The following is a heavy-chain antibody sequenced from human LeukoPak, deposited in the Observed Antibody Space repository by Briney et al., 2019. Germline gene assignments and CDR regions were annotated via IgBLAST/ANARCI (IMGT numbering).Heavy chain of an antibody. CDR2: LGGSGGST. V-gene: IGHV3-23*01. Sequence: PGGSLRLSCAASGFTFSSYAVSWVREAPGQGLEWGSALGGSGGSTYYADSVKGRFNISRDNSKNTLYLQMNSLRAEDTAVYYCATSLGVVFYGDCEASDYWGQGTLVTVSS. J-gene: IGHJ4*02. D-gene: IGHD4-17*01. CDR1: GFTFSSYA. CDR3: ATSLGVVFYGDCEASDY.